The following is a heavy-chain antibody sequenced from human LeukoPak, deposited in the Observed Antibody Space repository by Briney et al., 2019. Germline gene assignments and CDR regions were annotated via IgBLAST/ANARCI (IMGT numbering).Heavy chain of an antibody. CDR2: ISGSGGST. D-gene: IGHD3-3*01. CDR1: GFTFSSYA. V-gene: IGHV3-23*01. CDR3: AKGFLESPYYFDY. Sequence: GGSPRLSCAASGFTFSSYAMSWVRQAPGKGLEWVSAISGSGGSTYYADSVKGRFTISRDNSKNTLYLQMNSLRAEDTAVYYCAKGFLESPYYFDYWGQGTLVTVSS. J-gene: IGHJ4*02.